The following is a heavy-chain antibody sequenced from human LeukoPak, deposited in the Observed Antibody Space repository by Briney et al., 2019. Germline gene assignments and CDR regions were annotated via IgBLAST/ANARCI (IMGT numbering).Heavy chain of an antibody. J-gene: IGHJ4*02. Sequence: PGGSLRLSCAASGFTFSTYSMHWVRQAPGKGLEWVSSISSVTTYIYYSDSVKGRFTISRDNAKNSLYLQVNSLRAEDTAIYYCARGDPAYGSGSFHYWGQGTLVTVSS. CDR1: GFTFSTYS. CDR3: ARGDPAYGSGSFHY. D-gene: IGHD3-10*01. CDR2: ISSVTTYI. V-gene: IGHV3-21*06.